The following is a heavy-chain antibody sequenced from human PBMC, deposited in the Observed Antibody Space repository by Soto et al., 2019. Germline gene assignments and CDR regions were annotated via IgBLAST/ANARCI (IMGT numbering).Heavy chain of an antibody. CDR2: ISAYNGKT. CDR3: ARERLIAVTGLLHY. CDR1: GYPFTSYG. J-gene: IGHJ4*02. Sequence: QVQLVQSGAEVKKPGASVKVSCKPSGYPFTSYGINWVRQAPGQGPAWMGWISAYNGKTSYTQKFQGRVTMTTDTSTSTAYMALRSLRSDDTAVYYCARERLIAVTGLLHYWGQGTLVTVSS. V-gene: IGHV1-18*01. D-gene: IGHD6-19*01.